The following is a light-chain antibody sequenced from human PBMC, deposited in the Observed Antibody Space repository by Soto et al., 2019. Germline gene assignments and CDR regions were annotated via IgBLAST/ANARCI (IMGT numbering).Light chain of an antibody. CDR3: SSFTSRHTYV. Sequence: QSSLAQPASVSGSPGQSITISCSGTSSDVGAYNYVSWYQKNPGKAPKLLIYDARYRPSGVSDRFSCSKSGNTAYLVISGLQAEDEADYYCSSFTSRHTYVFGSGT. J-gene: IGLJ1*01. CDR2: DAR. CDR1: SSDVGAYNY. V-gene: IGLV2-14*01.